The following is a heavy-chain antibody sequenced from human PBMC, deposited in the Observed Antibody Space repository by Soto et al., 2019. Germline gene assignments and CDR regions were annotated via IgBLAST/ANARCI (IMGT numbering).Heavy chain of an antibody. J-gene: IGHJ6*02. CDR2: ISYDGSNK. CDR1: GFTFSSYG. CDR3: AKDRLNSKYYYYGMDV. Sequence: QVQLVESGGGVVQPGRSLRLSCAASGFTFSSYGMHWVRQAPGKGLEWVAVISYDGSNKYYADSVKGRFTISRDNSKNTLYLHMNRLRAEDTAVYYCAKDRLNSKYYYYGMDVWGQGTTVTVSS. V-gene: IGHV3-30*18.